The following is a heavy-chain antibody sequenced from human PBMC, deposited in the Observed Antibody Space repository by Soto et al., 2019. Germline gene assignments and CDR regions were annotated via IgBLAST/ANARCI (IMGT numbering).Heavy chain of an antibody. CDR1: GFTVSNNY. CDR2: IYSGGSR. Sequence: EVQLVETGGGLIQPGGSLRLSCAASGFTVSNNYMSWVRQAPGKGLEWVSIIYSGGSRYYADYVKGRFTISRVNSQNTVYLQMNSMRAEDTAVYYCGRGADDYGDRVDYWGQGTLVTVSS. D-gene: IGHD4-17*01. V-gene: IGHV3-53*02. CDR3: GRGADDYGDRVDY. J-gene: IGHJ4*02.